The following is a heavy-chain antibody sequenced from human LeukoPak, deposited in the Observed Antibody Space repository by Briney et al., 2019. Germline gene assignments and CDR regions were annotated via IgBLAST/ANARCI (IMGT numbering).Heavy chain of an antibody. CDR1: GFTFSSYS. V-gene: IGHV3-21*04. CDR3: ASDRLDGGSCYYHDYY. J-gene: IGHJ4*02. Sequence: GGSRRLSCAASGFTFSSYSMNWVRQAPGKGLEWVSSISSSSSYIYYADSVKGRFTISRDNAKNSLYLQMNRLRAKDTAVYSCASDRLDGGSCYYHDYYWREAPVVAVS. D-gene: IGHD3-22*01. CDR2: ISSSSSYI.